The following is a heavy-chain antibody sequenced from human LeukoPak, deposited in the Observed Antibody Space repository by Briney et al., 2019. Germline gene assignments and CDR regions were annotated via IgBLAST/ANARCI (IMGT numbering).Heavy chain of an antibody. D-gene: IGHD2-21*02. V-gene: IGHV1-69*05. Sequence: SVKVSCKTSGGTFSSFAISWVRQAPAPGLEWTGVVFPIFGTANYAQKFQGRVTITTDESTSTAYMELSSLRSEDTAVYYCASPYCGGDCSPITQGAFDIWGQGTMVTVSS. CDR2: VFPIFGTA. J-gene: IGHJ3*02. CDR1: GGTFSSFA. CDR3: ASPYCGGDCSPITQGAFDI.